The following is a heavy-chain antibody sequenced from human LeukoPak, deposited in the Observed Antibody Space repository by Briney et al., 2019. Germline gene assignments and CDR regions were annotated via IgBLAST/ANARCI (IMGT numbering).Heavy chain of an antibody. J-gene: IGHJ4*02. CDR3: AKGFGDTTFGVVTANDY. V-gene: IGHV3-23*01. CDR2: ISGVGDRT. Sequence: PGGSLRLSCAASGFTFSRYAMTWVRRAPGKGLEWVSTISGVGDRTYFAGSVKGRFTVSRDNSKSTLYLQMNRLRAEDTAVYYCAKGFGDTTFGVVTANDYWGQGILVIVSS. D-gene: IGHD3-3*01. CDR1: GFTFSRYA.